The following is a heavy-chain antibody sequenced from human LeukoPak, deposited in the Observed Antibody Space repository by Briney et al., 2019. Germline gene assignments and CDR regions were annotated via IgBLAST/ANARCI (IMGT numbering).Heavy chain of an antibody. CDR2: ISSSGSTI. CDR1: GFTFSSYE. J-gene: IGHJ4*02. D-gene: IGHD3-10*01. Sequence: GGSLRLSCAASGFTFSSYEMNWVRQAPGKGLEWVSYISSSGSTIYYADSVKGRFTISRDNAKNSLYLQMNSLRAEDTAVYYCAKRGPGSPQSGKYYFDYWGQGTLVTVSS. V-gene: IGHV3-48*03. CDR3: AKRGPGSPQSGKYYFDY.